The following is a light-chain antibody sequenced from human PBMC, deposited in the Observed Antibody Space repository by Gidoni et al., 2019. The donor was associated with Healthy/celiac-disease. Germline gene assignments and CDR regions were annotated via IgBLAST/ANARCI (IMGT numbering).Light chain of an antibody. J-gene: IGKJ2*01. Sequence: EILMTQSPATLSVSPGERATLSCRASQSVSSNLAWYQQKPGQAPRPLIYGASTRATGIPARCSGSGSGTEFTLTISSLQSEDFAVYYCQQYNNWPPYTFGQGTKLEIK. CDR1: QSVSSN. CDR3: QQYNNWPPYT. CDR2: GAS. V-gene: IGKV3-15*01.